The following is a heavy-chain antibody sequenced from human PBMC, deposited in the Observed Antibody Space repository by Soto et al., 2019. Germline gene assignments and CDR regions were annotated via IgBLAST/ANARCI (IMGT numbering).Heavy chain of an antibody. CDR3: VRDGTKTLRDWFDP. D-gene: IGHD1-1*01. J-gene: IGHJ5*02. V-gene: IGHV4-4*07. CDR2: IYATGTT. Sequence: KPSETLSLTCTVSGASISGFYWSWIRKSAGKGLEWIGRIYATGTTDYDPSLKSRVMMSVDTSKKQFSLKLRSVTAADTAVYYCVRDGTKTLRDWFDPWGQGISVTVSS. CDR1: GASISGFY.